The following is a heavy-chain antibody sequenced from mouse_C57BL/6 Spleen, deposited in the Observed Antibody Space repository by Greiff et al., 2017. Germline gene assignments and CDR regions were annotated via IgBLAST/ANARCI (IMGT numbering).Heavy chain of an antibody. CDR2: IDPNSGGT. V-gene: IGHV1-72*01. CDR3: ARGGFITPVVAGFDY. Sequence: VQLQQPGAELVKPGASVKLSCKASGYTFTSYWMHWVKQRPGRGLEWIGRIDPNSGGTKYNEKFKSKATLTVDKPSSTAYMPLSSLTSEDSAVYYCARGGFITPVVAGFDYWGQGTTLTVSS. CDR1: GYTFTSYW. D-gene: IGHD1-1*01. J-gene: IGHJ2*01.